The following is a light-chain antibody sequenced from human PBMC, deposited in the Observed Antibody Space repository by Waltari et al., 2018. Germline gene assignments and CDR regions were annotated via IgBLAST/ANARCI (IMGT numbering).Light chain of an antibody. V-gene: IGKV1-6*01. CDR1: QGIGNE. CDR3: LQDFSYPRT. J-gene: IGKJ1*01. CDR2: AAS. Sequence: AIHMTQSPSSPSASVGDRVTITCRATQGIGNELGWYQQRPGRAPKVLIYAASSLQSGVPSRFSGSGSGTDFTLTISSLQPEDFATYFCLQDFSYPRTFGQGTKVENK.